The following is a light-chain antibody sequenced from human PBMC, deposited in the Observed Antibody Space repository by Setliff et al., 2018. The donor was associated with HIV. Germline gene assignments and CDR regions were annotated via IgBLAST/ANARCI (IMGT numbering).Light chain of an antibody. Sequence: QSALTQPRSVSGSPGQSVTISCTGASSDVGGYDSVSWYQQHPGKAPRLMIYDVNKRPSGVPHRFSGSKSGNTASLTISGLQADDEADYYCYSYADSYTSNEVFGTGTKVTVL. CDR3: YSYADSYTSNEV. J-gene: IGLJ1*01. CDR1: SSDVGGYDS. CDR2: DVN. V-gene: IGLV2-11*01.